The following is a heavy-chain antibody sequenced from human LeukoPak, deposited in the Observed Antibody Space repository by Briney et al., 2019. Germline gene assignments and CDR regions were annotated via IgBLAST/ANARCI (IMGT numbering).Heavy chain of an antibody. D-gene: IGHD2-2*01. CDR2: IRYDGSNK. Sequence: PGGSLRLSCAASGFTFSSYGMHWVRQAPGKGLEWVAFIRYDGSNKYYADSVKGRFTISRDNSKNTLYLQMNSLRAEDTAVYYCAKDQYDLRGQVPAATPDAFDIWGQGTMVTVSS. V-gene: IGHV3-30*02. CDR3: AKDQYDLRGQVPAATPDAFDI. CDR1: GFTFSSYG. J-gene: IGHJ3*02.